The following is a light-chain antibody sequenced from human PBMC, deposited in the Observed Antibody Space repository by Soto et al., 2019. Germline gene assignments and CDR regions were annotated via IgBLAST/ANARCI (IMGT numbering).Light chain of an antibody. CDR3: SSYAGSDNYV. V-gene: IGLV2-8*01. CDR1: SSDTGDYNY. CDR2: EVS. Sequence: QSVLTQPPSASGSPGQSVTISCSGTSSDTGDYNYVSWYQQHPGKAPKLMIYEVSKRPSGVPDRFSGSKSGNTASLTVSGLQADEEADYYCSSYAGSDNYVFGTGTKVTVL. J-gene: IGLJ1*01.